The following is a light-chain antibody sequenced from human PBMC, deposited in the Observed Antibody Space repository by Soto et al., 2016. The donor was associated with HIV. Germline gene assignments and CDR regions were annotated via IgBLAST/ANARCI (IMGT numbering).Light chain of an antibody. J-gene: IGLJ3*02. CDR2: DNS. V-gene: IGLV3-21*03. CDR3: QVWNSDSDHWV. CDR1: NIGSKS. Sequence: SYVLAQSPSLSVAPGNTARILCGGTNIGSKSVHWYQQSPGQAPVLVVHDNSERPSGIPARFAGSNSGATATLTITRVEAGDEADYYCQVWNSDSDHWVFGGGTKLTAL.